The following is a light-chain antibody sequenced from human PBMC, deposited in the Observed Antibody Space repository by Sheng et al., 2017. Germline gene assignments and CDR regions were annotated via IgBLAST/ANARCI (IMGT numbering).Light chain of an antibody. V-gene: IGKV1-17*01. CDR2: AAS. CDR1: QGISSA. Sequence: IQLTQSPSSLSASVGDRVTVTCRASQGISSALAWFQQKPGKVPMRLIYAASSLQSGVPSRFSGSGSGTEFTLTISSLQPEDFATYYCLQHNSYPPTFGQGTKVEIK. J-gene: IGKJ1*01. CDR3: LQHNSYPPT.